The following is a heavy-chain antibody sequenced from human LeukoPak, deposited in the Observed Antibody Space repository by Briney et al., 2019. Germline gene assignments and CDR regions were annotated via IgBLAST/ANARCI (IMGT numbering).Heavy chain of an antibody. CDR3: SRESGPFCPFGY. CDR2: ISLVGQT. J-gene: IGHJ4*02. Sequence: TSGTLSLTCGVSGGSISGTNWWSWVRQPPGQGLEWIGEISLVGQTNYNPSLNGRVTMSLDKSSNQLSLHLTSVTAADTATYYCSRESGPFCPFGYWGQGTLVIVSS. V-gene: IGHV4-4*02. CDR1: GGSISGTNW. D-gene: IGHD1-26*01.